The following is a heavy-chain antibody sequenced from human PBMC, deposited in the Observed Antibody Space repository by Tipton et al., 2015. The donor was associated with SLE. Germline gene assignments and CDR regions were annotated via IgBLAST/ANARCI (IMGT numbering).Heavy chain of an antibody. CDR3: ARDSTRWSF. J-gene: IGHJ4*02. CDR2: VYGTGNT. CDR1: GGSISFDY. V-gene: IGHV4-59*01. Sequence: LRLSCTVSGGSISFDYWSWIRQSPGKGLEWIGYVYGTGNTDYNPSLKSRVTLSVDTSKNQFSLQLTSVTAADTAVYYCARDSTRWSFWGQGTLVTVSS. D-gene: IGHD2/OR15-2a*01.